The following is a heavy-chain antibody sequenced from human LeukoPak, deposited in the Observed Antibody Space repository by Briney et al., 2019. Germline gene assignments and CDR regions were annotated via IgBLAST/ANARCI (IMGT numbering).Heavy chain of an antibody. CDR3: ARGHDIYWFAP. D-gene: IGHD1-1*01. J-gene: IGHJ5*02. CDR2: IYYSGST. V-gene: IGHV4-59*01. Sequence: SETLSLTCIVSGGSISSYYWSWIRQPPGKGLEGIGYIYYSGSTNYKPSLKSRVTISVATSKNQFSLRLSSVTAADTAVYYCARGHDIYWFAPWGQGTLVTVSS. CDR1: GGSISSYY.